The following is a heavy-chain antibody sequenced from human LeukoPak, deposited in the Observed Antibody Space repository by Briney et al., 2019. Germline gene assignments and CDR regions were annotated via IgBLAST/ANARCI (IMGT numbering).Heavy chain of an antibody. CDR3: ARTSPPHSSGYYYYYGMDV. J-gene: IGHJ6*02. CDR2: IYYSGST. D-gene: IGHD6-19*01. Sequence: SETLSLTCTVSGGPISSGGYYWSWIRQHPGKGLEWIGYIYYSGSTYYNPSLKSRVTISVDTSKNQFSLKLSSVTAADTAVYYCARTSPPHSSGYYYYYGMDVWGQGTTVTVSS. CDR1: GGPISSGGYY. V-gene: IGHV4-31*03.